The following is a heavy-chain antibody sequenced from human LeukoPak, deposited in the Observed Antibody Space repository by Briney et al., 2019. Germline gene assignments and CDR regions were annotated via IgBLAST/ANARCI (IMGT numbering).Heavy chain of an antibody. Sequence: AASVKVSCKASGYTFTGYYMHWVRQAPGQGLEWMGWINPNSGGTNYAQKFQGRVTMTRDTSISTAYMELSRLRSDDTAVYYCARADPFFDSSGYHYAFDIWGQGTMVTVSS. CDR3: ARADPFFDSSGYHYAFDI. CDR1: GYTFTGYY. CDR2: INPNSGGT. J-gene: IGHJ3*02. V-gene: IGHV1-2*02. D-gene: IGHD3-22*01.